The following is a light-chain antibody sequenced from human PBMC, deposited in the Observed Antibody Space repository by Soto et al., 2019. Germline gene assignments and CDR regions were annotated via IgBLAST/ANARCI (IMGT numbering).Light chain of an antibody. CDR1: SSDFGNYNL. CDR2: EVN. J-gene: IGLJ1*01. CDR3: CSFTSSRTHV. Sequence: QSALTQPASVSGSPGQSITISCTGTSSDFGNYNLVSWYQQHPGKVPKLILFEVNKRPSGGSGRFSGCKSGNTASLTISGVQAEDEADYYCCSFTSSRTHVFGTGTKVTVL. V-gene: IGLV2-23*02.